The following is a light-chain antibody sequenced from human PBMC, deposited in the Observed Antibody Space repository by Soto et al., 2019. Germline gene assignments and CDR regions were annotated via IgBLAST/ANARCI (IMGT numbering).Light chain of an antibody. V-gene: IGKV1-5*03. CDR3: QQSKTYRK. CDR1: QSVNSW. J-gene: IGKJ1*01. Sequence: DIQMTQSPSALTASVGDRVTITCRASQSVNSWVGWYQQKSGKAPNLLIYRASTLENGIPLRFSGSGYETEFTLTISTLQLEDYATYYCQQSKTYRKFGQGTQPDI. CDR2: RAS.